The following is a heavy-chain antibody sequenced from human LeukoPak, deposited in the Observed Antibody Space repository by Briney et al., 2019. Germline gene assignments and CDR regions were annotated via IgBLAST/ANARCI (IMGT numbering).Heavy chain of an antibody. J-gene: IGHJ4*02. CDR3: ARSRSYSSSWYYFDY. CDR2: INPNSGGT. CDR1: GYTFTGYY. D-gene: IGHD6-13*01. V-gene: IGHV1-2*02. Sequence: ASVKVSCKASGYTFTGYYMHWVRQAPGQGLEWMGWINPNSGGTNYAQKFQSRVTMTRDTSISTAYMELSRLRSDDTAVYYCARSRSYSSSWYYFDYWGQGTLVTVSS.